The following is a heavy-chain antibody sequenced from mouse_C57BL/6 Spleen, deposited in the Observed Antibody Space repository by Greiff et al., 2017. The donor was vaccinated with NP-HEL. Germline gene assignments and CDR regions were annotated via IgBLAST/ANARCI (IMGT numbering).Heavy chain of an antibody. CDR3: ASYYSNLFDY. V-gene: IGHV1-69*01. CDR1: GYTFTSYW. CDR2: IDPSDSYT. Sequence: QVQLQQPGAELVMPGASVKLSCKASGYTFTSYWMHWVKQRPGQGLEWIGEIDPSDSYTNYNQKFKGKSTLTVDKSSSTAYMQLSSLTSEDSAVYYCASYYSNLFDYWGQGTTLTVSS. D-gene: IGHD2-5*01. J-gene: IGHJ2*01.